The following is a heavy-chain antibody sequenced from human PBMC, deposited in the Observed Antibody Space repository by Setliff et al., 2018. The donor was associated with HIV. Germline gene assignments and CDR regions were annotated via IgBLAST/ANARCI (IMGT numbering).Heavy chain of an antibody. J-gene: IGHJ3*02. CDR2: IYHSGNT. V-gene: IGHV4-38-2*02. CDR1: GDSISSDFY. CDR3: ARGQGCGGGCHYAFEM. D-gene: IGHD2-21*02. Sequence: SETLSLNCTVSGDSISSDFYWGWIRQPPGKGLEWIGSIYHSGNTYYMPSLQSRVTISVDMSKNQFSLNLNSVTAADTAVYYCARGQGCGGGCHYAFEMWGQGTMVTVSS.